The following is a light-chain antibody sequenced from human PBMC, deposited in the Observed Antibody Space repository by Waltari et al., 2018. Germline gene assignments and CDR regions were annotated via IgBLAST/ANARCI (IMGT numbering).Light chain of an antibody. Sequence: DLQMTQSPSTLSASVGDRVTITCRASQSISSWLAWYQQKQGKAPKLLIYKASSLESGVPSRFSGSGSGTEFTLTISSLQPDDFATYYCQQYNSYLFTFGPGTKVDIK. CDR3: QQYNSYLFT. CDR2: KAS. CDR1: QSISSW. V-gene: IGKV1-5*03. J-gene: IGKJ3*01.